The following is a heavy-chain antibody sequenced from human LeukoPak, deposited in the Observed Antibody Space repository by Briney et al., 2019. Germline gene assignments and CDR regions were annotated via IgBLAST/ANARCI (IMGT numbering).Heavy chain of an antibody. Sequence: GGSLRLPCAASGFTFSSYDMHWVRQATGKGLEWVSAIGTAGDTYYPGSVKGRFTISRENAKNSLYLQMNCMRAVDTAVHYCARVRRAGYSSSWYSDYYYYGMDVWGQGTTVTVSS. CDR2: IGTAGDT. CDR3: ARVRRAGYSSSWYSDYYYYGMDV. J-gene: IGHJ6*02. V-gene: IGHV3-13*01. CDR1: GFTFSSYD. D-gene: IGHD6-13*01.